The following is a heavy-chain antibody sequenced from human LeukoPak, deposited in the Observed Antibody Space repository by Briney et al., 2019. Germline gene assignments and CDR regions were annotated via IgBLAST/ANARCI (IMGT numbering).Heavy chain of an antibody. CDR3: AKEEDYGDYTDY. CDR2: ISYDGSNK. J-gene: IGHJ4*02. V-gene: IGHV3-30*18. Sequence: GGSLRLSCAASGFTFSSYGMHWVRQAPGKGLEWVAVISYDGSNKYYADSVKGRFTISRDNSKNTLYLQMNSLRAEDTAVYYCAKEEDYGDYTDYRGQGTLVTVSS. D-gene: IGHD4-17*01. CDR1: GFTFSSYG.